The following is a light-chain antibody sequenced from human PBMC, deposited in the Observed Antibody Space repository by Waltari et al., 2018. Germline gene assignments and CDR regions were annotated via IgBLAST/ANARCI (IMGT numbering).Light chain of an antibody. CDR1: QSVNYY. J-gene: IGKJ1*01. CDR2: GAS. Sequence: EVVLTQSPATLSVSPGERATLSCRASQSVNYYLAWYQQKDGQAPRLPIYGASTRATGIPARCSGSGSGTEFTLSISSLQSEDFAIYYCQQYDEWPRTFGHGTRVEI. CDR3: QQYDEWPRT. V-gene: IGKV3-15*01.